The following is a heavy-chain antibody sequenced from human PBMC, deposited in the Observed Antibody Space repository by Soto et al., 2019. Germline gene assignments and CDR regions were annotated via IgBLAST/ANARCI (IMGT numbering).Heavy chain of an antibody. CDR2: IRRKANSYNT. Sequence: EVQLVESGGGLVQPGGSLRLSCAASGLIFSDYHMDWVRQAPGKGLEWVGRIRRKANSYNTEYAASVKGRFTISRDDSKNSLYLQMNSLKSGETAVYYCAMLGGWSGGSSGMDVWGQGTTVTVSS. J-gene: IGHJ6*02. CDR1: GLIFSDYH. CDR3: AMLGGWSGGSSGMDV. D-gene: IGHD6-19*01. V-gene: IGHV3-72*01.